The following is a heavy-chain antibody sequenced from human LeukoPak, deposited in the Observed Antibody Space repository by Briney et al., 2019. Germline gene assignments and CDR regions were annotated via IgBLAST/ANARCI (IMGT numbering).Heavy chain of an antibody. D-gene: IGHD1-26*01. J-gene: IGHJ4*02. CDR3: ARGGGDY. CDR2: IKKDGSDK. Sequence: GGSLRLSCVASGFTFSDYWMTWVRQAPGKGLEWVANIKKDGSDKTYVDFVKGRFTISRDNAKNSLYLQMDSLRDEDTAVYYCARGGGDYWGQGTLVTVTS. V-gene: IGHV3-7*01. CDR1: GFTFSDYW.